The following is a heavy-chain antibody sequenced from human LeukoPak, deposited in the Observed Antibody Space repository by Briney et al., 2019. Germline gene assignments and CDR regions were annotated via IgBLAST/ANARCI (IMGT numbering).Heavy chain of an antibody. CDR3: ARDNGGLWFGELLYNWFDP. J-gene: IGHJ5*02. D-gene: IGHD3-10*01. V-gene: IGHV1-18*01. CDR1: GYTFTSYG. CDR2: ISAYNGNT. Sequence: ASVKVSCKAYGYTFTSYGINWVRQAPGQGLEWMGWISAYNGNTNYAQKLQGRVTMTTDTSTSTAYMELRSLRSDDTAVYYCARDNGGLWFGELLYNWFDPWGQGTLVTVSS.